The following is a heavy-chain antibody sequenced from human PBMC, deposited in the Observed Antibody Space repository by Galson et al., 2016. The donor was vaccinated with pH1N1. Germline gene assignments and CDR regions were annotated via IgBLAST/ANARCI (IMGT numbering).Heavy chain of an antibody. V-gene: IGHV5-51*03. Sequence: QSGAEVKKPGESLKISCKGSGYSFTSYWIGWVRQMPGKGLEWMGIIFPGDSDTRYSPSFQGQVTIPAAKAISTAYLQWNSLRASDTAMYYCARSPADPGYSYYYMDVWGKGTTVSVSS. CDR2: IFPGDSDT. J-gene: IGHJ6*03. CDR1: GYSFTSYW. D-gene: IGHD2-21*01. CDR3: ARSPADPGYSYYYMDV.